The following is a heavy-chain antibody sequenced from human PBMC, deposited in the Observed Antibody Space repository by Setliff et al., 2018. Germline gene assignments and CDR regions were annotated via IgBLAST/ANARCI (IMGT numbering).Heavy chain of an antibody. Sequence: PSETLSLTCNVSGASISSHAWSWIRQPPGKRLEYIGYLYTSGSTNYNPSLKSRVTMSVGTSKNQLSLKLTFVTAADTAIYYCARLIGYSYGYYYHYVDVWGKGTTVTVSS. D-gene: IGHD5-18*01. CDR2: LYTSGST. CDR3: ARLIGYSYGYYYHYVDV. V-gene: IGHV4-4*08. J-gene: IGHJ6*03. CDR1: GASISSHA.